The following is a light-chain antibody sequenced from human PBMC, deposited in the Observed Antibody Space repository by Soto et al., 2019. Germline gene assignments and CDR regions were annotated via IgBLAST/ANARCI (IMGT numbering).Light chain of an antibody. J-gene: IGKJ4*01. CDR3: QQYDAWPPGT. CDR1: RTIDTY. Sequence: DIVMTQSPAFVSASLGERVTLSCRASRTIDTYLAWFQHRLGQPPMLLIFGASVRAPGVPPRFSGGGSGTEFTLTINSLRSEDFAVYFCQQYDAWPPGTFGGGTTVEI. V-gene: IGKV3-15*01. CDR2: GAS.